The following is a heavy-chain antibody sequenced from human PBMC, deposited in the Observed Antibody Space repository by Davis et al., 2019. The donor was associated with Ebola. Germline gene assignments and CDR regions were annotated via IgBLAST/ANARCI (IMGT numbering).Heavy chain of an antibody. Sequence: GGSLRLSCAASGFTFSTYIMSWVRQAPGKGLEWVSSISSDSDYIYYADSAKGRFTISRDNAKNSLYLQMNSLGAEDTAVYYCARDRPLDFFFGDYYGMDVWGQGTTVTVSS. CDR2: ISSDSDYI. D-gene: IGHD3-16*01. CDR1: GFTFSTYI. V-gene: IGHV3-21*01. J-gene: IGHJ6*02. CDR3: ARDRPLDFFFGDYYGMDV.